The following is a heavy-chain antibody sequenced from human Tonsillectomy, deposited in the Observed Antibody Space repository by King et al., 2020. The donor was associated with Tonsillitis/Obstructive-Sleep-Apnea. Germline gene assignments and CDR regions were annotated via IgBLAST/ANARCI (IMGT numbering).Heavy chain of an antibody. Sequence: QLVQSGGGLVQPGGSLRLSCAASGFTFSSYWMHWVRQAPVKGLVWVSRINSDGSSTSYADSVKGRFTISSDNAKNTLYLQMNSLSAEDTAVYYCARRSIAVAAGAFDIWGQGTMVTVSS. V-gene: IGHV3-74*01. CDR1: GFTFSSYW. D-gene: IGHD6-19*01. J-gene: IGHJ3*02. CDR3: ARRSIAVAAGAFDI. CDR2: INSDGSST.